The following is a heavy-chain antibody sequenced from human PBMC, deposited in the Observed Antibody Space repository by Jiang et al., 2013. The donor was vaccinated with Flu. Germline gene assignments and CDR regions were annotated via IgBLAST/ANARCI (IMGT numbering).Heavy chain of an antibody. J-gene: IGHJ6*02. V-gene: IGHV1-69*01. Sequence: SGAEVKKPGSSVKVSCKASGGTFSSYAISWVRQAPGQGLEWMGGIIPIFGTANYAQKFQGRVTITADESTSTAYMELSSLRSEDTAVYYCARVGQIPAAIRPYYYYGMDVWGQGTTVTVSS. D-gene: IGHD2-2*02. CDR3: ARVGQIPAAIRPYYYYGMDV. CDR1: GGTFSSYA. CDR2: IIPIFGTA.